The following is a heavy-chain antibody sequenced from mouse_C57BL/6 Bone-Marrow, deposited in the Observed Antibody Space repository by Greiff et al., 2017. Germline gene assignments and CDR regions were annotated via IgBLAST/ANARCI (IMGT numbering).Heavy chain of an antibody. CDR1: GYAFTNYL. D-gene: IGHD3-2*02. J-gene: IGHJ2*01. CDR2: INPGSGGT. V-gene: IGHV1-54*01. CDR3: ARKAGYSDY. Sequence: VHLVESGAELVRPGTSVKVSCKASGYAFTNYLIEWVKQRPGQGLEWIGVINPGSGGTNYNEKFKGKATLTADKSSSTAYMQLSSLTSEDSAVYFCARKAGYSDYWGQGTTLTVSS.